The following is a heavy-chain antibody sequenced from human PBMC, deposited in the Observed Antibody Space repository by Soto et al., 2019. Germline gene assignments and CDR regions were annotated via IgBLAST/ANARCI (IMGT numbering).Heavy chain of an antibody. D-gene: IGHD4-17*01. CDR1: VYSISTGYY. Sequence: SETLSLTCGVSVYSISTGYYGAWIRQTPGKGLEWIGSINRSGNTYYNPSLESRVTFSIDTSKNQFSLKLSSVTAADTAVYYCGRSGDDYGSYIDYWGQGTLVTVSS. CDR2: INRSGNT. J-gene: IGHJ4*02. CDR3: GRSGDDYGSYIDY. V-gene: IGHV4-38-2*01.